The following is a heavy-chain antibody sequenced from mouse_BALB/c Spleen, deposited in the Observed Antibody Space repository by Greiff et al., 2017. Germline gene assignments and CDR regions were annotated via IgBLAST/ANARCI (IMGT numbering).Heavy chain of an antibody. D-gene: IGHD1-2*01. V-gene: IGHV1S127*01. J-gene: IGHJ2*01. Sequence: VQLQQSGPQLVRPGASVKISCKASGYSFTSYWMHWVKQRHGQGLEWIGMIDPSDSETRLNQKFKDKATLTVDKSSSTAYMQLSSPTSEDSAVYYCARVTTATFDYWGQGTTLTVSA. CDR3: ARVTTATFDY. CDR2: IDPSDSET. CDR1: GYSFTSYW.